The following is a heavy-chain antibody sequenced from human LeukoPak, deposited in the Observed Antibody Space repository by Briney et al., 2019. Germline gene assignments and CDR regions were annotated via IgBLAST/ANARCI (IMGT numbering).Heavy chain of an antibody. CDR3: ARDPLSVEMATIYDY. CDR2: INPSGGST. J-gene: IGHJ4*02. CDR1: GYTFTSYY. V-gene: IGHV1-46*01. D-gene: IGHD5-24*01. Sequence: ASVKVSCKASGYTFTSYYMHWVRQAPGQGLEWMGIINPSGGSTSYAQKFQGRVTMTRDTSTSTVYMELGSLRSEDTAVYYCARDPLSVEMATIYDYWGQGTLVTVSS.